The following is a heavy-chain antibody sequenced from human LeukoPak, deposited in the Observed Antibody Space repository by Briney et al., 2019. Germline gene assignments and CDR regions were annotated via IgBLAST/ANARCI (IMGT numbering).Heavy chain of an antibody. V-gene: IGHV3-64*01. J-gene: IGHJ2*01. Sequence: GSLRLSCVASGFTFSNYWLSWVRQAPGKGLEYVSAISSDGGSTYYANSVKGRFTISRDNSRNTPYLQMGSLRAEDMAVYYCASSPPTGATWYFDLWGRGTLVTVSS. CDR3: ASSPPTGATWYFDL. D-gene: IGHD1-7*01. CDR1: GFTFSNYW. CDR2: ISSDGGST.